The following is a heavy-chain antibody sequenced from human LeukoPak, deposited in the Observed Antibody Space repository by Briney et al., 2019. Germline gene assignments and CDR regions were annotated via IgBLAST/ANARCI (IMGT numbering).Heavy chain of an antibody. CDR2: ISGSGGST. Sequence: GGSLRLSCAASGFTFSSYAMSWVRQAPGKGLEWVSAISGSGGSTYYADSVKGRFTISRDNSKNTLYLQMNGLRAEDTAVYYCAKDHKAGTSYFDYWGQGTLVTVSS. V-gene: IGHV3-23*01. D-gene: IGHD6-13*01. J-gene: IGHJ4*02. CDR1: GFTFSSYA. CDR3: AKDHKAGTSYFDY.